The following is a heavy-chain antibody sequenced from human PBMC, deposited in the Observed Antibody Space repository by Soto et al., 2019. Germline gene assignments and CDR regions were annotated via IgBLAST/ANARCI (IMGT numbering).Heavy chain of an antibody. J-gene: IGHJ4*02. CDR1: GGTFSSYA. CDR3: ATHRGAVAGTEWY. V-gene: IGHV1-69*05. Sequence: QVQLVQSGAEVKKPGSSVKVSCKASGGTFSSYAISWVRQAPGQGLEWMGGIIPIFGTANYAQKFQGRVTXTXDXXTRTAYMELSSLRSEDTAVYYCATHRGAVAGTEWYWGQGTLVTVSS. D-gene: IGHD6-19*01. CDR2: IIPIFGTA.